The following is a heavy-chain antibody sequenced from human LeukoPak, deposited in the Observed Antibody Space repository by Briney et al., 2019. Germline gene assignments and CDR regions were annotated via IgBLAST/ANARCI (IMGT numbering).Heavy chain of an antibody. D-gene: IGHD3-22*01. V-gene: IGHV6-1*01. CDR3: ARSLSPYYYDSSGYYYGWYFDL. Sequence: SQTLSLTCAISGDSVSSNSAAWNWIRQSPSRGLEWLGRTYYRSKWYNDYAVSVKSRITINPDTSKNQFSLKLSSVTAADTAVYYCARSLSPYYYDSSGYYYGWYFDLWGRGTLVTVSS. CDR1: GDSVSSNSAA. J-gene: IGHJ2*01. CDR2: TYYRSKWYN.